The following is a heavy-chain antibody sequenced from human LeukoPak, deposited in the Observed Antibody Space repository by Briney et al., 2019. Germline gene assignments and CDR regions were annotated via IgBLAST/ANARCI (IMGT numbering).Heavy chain of an antibody. D-gene: IGHD5-18*01. V-gene: IGHV5-51*01. CDR2: IYPDDSDI. Sequence: GESLKISCKGSGYRFTNYWIGWVRQMPGKGLECMGIIYPDDSDIRYSPSFQGQVTISADKSVSTAYLQWSSLKASDTAIYYCARHTRGLDTALVQDAFDIWGQGTRVTVSS. CDR1: GYRFTNYW. J-gene: IGHJ3*02. CDR3: ARHTRGLDTALVQDAFDI.